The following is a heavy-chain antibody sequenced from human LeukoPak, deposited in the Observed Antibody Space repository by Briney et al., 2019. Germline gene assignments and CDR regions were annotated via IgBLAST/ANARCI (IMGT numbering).Heavy chain of an antibody. D-gene: IGHD4-23*01. CDR2: ISGSGGST. CDR3: AKDRFGYGGNSDY. CDR1: GFTFSSYA. Sequence: PGGSLRLSCAASGFTFSSYAMSWVRQAPGKGLEWVSAISGSGGSTYYADSVKGRFTTSRDNSKNTLYLQMNSLRAEDTAVYYCAKDRFGYGGNSDYWGQGTLVTVSS. V-gene: IGHV3-23*01. J-gene: IGHJ4*02.